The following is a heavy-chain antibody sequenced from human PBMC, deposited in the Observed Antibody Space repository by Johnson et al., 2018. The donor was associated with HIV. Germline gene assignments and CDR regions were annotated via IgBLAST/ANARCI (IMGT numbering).Heavy chain of an antibody. J-gene: IGHJ3*02. CDR1: GFTFSSYA. V-gene: IGHV3-30*04. CDR3: AKGLGGAFDI. CDR2: ISYDGINK. Sequence: QVQLVESGGGVVQPGRSLRLSCAASGFTFSSYAMYWVRQAPGKGLEWVAVISYDGINKYYTDSGRGRLTISRDNSKNTLYLQMNSLRAEDTAVYYCAKGLGGAFDIWGQGTMVTVSS. D-gene: IGHD3-16*01.